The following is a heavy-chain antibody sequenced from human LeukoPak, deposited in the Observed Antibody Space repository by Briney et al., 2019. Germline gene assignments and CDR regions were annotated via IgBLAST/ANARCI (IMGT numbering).Heavy chain of an antibody. Sequence: GGSLRLSCAASGFTFSAYGMNWVRQAPGKGLEWVSAIGGYGTTTYYADSVKGRFTISRDQANNTLYLQMNTLRDEDTAVYYCARGPRYSFYWGRGTLVSVSS. CDR2: IGGYGTTT. D-gene: IGHD6-13*01. CDR3: ARGPRYSFY. CDR1: GFTFSAYG. V-gene: IGHV3-21*04. J-gene: IGHJ4*02.